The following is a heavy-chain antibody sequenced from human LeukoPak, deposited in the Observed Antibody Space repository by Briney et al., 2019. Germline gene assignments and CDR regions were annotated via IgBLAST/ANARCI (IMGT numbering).Heavy chain of an antibody. CDR2: ISSSSSYI. D-gene: IGHD3-22*01. J-gene: IGHJ4*02. CDR1: GFTFSSYS. V-gene: IGHV3-21*01. CDR3: AREGDHYYDSSGFDH. Sequence: GGSLRLSCAASGFTFSSYSMNWVRQAPGKGLEWVSSISSSSSYIYYADSVKGRFTISRDNAKNSLYLQMNSLRAEDTAVYYCAREGDHYYDSSGFDHWGQGTLVTVSS.